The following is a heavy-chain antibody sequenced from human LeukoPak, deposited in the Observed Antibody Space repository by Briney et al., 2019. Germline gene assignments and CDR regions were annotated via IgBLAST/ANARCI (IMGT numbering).Heavy chain of an antibody. Sequence: SETLSLTCTVSGGSISSGGYYWSWIRQHPGKGLEWIGYIYYSGSTYYNPSLKSRVTISVDTSKNQFSLKLSSVTAADTAVYYCARGRYCSSGSCLGYWGQGTLVTVSS. V-gene: IGHV4-31*03. D-gene: IGHD2-15*01. J-gene: IGHJ4*02. CDR2: IYYSGST. CDR3: ARGRYCSSGSCLGY. CDR1: GGSISSGGYY.